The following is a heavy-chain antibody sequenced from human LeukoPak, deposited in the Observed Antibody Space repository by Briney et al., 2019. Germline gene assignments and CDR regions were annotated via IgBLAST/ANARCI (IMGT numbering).Heavy chain of an antibody. CDR2: ISYDGSNK. D-gene: IGHD2-15*01. Sequence: PGGSLRLSCAASGFTFSSYAMHWVRQAPGKGLEWVAVISYDGSNKYYADSVKGRFTISRDNSKNTLYLQVNSLRAEDTAVYYCAKAPISKDCSGGSCYLFDYWGQGTLVTVSS. V-gene: IGHV3-30*04. J-gene: IGHJ4*02. CDR3: AKAPISKDCSGGSCYLFDY. CDR1: GFTFSSYA.